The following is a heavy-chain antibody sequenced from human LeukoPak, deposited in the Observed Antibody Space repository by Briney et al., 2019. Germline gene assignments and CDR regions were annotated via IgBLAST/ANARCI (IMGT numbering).Heavy chain of an antibody. D-gene: IGHD1-26*01. J-gene: IGHJ4*02. CDR1: GSTFRNYW. CDR2: IKEDGSEK. CDR3: ARGGPTVGTDY. Sequence: GGSLRLYCAGSGSTFRNYWMNWVRQAPGKGLEWVANIKEDGSEKYYVDSVKGRFTVSRDNAKNALYLQINSLRADDTAVYYCARGGPTVGTDYWGQGTLVTVSS. V-gene: IGHV3-7*01.